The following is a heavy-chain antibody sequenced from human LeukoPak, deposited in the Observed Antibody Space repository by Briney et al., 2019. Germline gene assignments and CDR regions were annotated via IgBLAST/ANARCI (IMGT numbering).Heavy chain of an antibody. Sequence: PSETLSLTCTVSGGSMRSNYWSLIRQPPGKGLEWIGNIYYSGSTNYNPSLKSRVTISIDPSKNQFSLKLNSMTAADTAIYYCVKDNGRWFDPWGQGTLVIVSS. D-gene: IGHD1-26*01. J-gene: IGHJ5*02. V-gene: IGHV4-59*01. CDR3: VKDNGRWFDP. CDR2: IYYSGST. CDR1: GGSMRSNY.